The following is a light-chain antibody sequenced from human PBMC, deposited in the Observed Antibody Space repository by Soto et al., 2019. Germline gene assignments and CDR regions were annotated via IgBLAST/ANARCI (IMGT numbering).Light chain of an antibody. CDR3: QQYDSSPLT. V-gene: IGKV3-20*01. CDR1: QSVSSSF. Sequence: EIVLTQSPGTLSLSPGERATLSCRASQSVSSSFLAWYQRKPGQAPRLLIYGASSRATGIPDRFSGSGSGTDFTRTISRLEPEDFAVYYCQQYDSSPLTFGGGTKVEIK. CDR2: GAS. J-gene: IGKJ4*01.